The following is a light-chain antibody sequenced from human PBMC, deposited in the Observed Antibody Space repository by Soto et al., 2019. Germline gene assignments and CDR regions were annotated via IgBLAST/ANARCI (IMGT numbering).Light chain of an antibody. Sequence: LLTESAANLCLSTDERSTVSGRSSQSVGTFLAWYQQKPGQAPRLLIYDASNRAAGIPDRFSGSGSGTDFTLTISSLEAEDFAVYYCQQYGSSPPITCGQGTRLEIK. CDR2: DAS. J-gene: IGKJ5*01. CDR1: QSVGTF. CDR3: QQYGSSPPIT. V-gene: IGKV3-20*01.